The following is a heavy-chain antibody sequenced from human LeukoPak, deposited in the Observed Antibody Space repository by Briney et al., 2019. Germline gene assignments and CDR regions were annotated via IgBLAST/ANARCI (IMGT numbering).Heavy chain of an antibody. CDR1: GGSFSGYY. Sequence: PSETLSLTCAVYGGSFSGYYWSWIRQPPGKGLEWIGEINHSGSTNYNPSLKSRVTISVDTSKNQFSLKLSSVTAADTAVYYCARGDPKALDIWGQGTMVTVSS. CDR2: INHSGST. CDR3: ARGDPKALDI. J-gene: IGHJ3*02. V-gene: IGHV4-34*01.